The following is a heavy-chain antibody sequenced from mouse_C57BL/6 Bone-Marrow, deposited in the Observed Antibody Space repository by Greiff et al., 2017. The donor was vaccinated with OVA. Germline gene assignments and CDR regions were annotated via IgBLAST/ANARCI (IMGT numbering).Heavy chain of an antibody. CDR1: GYTFTSYW. CDR2: IDPSDSAT. CDR3: ARRGLGNSYWYFDV. J-gene: IGHJ1*03. V-gene: IGHV1-52*01. Sequence: QVQLQQPGAELVRPGSSVKLSCKASGYTFTSYWMHWVKQRPIQGLEWIGNIDPSDSATHYNQKFKDKATLTVDKSSSTAYMQLSSLTSEDSAVYYCARRGLGNSYWYFDVWGTGTTVTASS. D-gene: IGHD2-1*01.